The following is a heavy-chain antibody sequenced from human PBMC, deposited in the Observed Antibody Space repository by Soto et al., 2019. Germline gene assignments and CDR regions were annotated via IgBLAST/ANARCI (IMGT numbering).Heavy chain of an antibody. Sequence: GGSLSLSCAASGFTFSSYAMIWVRQAPGKGLKWVSAISGSGGSTYYADSVKGRFTISRDNSKNTLYLQMNSLRAEDTAVYYCAKNPYYDFWSGYYPFEYWGQGTLVTVSS. CDR2: ISGSGGST. CDR3: AKNPYYDFWSGYYPFEY. V-gene: IGHV3-23*01. D-gene: IGHD3-3*01. CDR1: GFTFSSYA. J-gene: IGHJ4*02.